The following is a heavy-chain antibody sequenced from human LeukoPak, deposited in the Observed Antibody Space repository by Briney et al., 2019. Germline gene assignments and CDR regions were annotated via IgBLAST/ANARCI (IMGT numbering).Heavy chain of an antibody. V-gene: IGHV1-69*05. J-gene: IGHJ6*03. D-gene: IGHD1-14*01. CDR1: GGTFSSYA. Sequence: ASVKVSCKASGGTFSSYAISWVRQAPGQGLEWMGRIIPIFGTANYAQKFQGRVTITTDESTSTAYMELSSLRSEDTAVYYCARNRRVNREKYYYYYYYMDVWGKGTTVTVSS. CDR2: IIPIFGTA. CDR3: ARNRRVNREKYYYYYYYMDV.